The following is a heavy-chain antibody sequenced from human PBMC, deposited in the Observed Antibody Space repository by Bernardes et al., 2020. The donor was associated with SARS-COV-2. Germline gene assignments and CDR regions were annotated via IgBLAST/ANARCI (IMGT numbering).Heavy chain of an antibody. V-gene: IGHV4-34*01. CDR2: INRSGNT. J-gene: IGHJ4*02. CDR3: ARQIGRGNWAFDY. Sequence: SETLSLTCAVYGGAFMGYSWTWIRQPPGTGLAWIGEINRSGNTNYNPSLKSRVTISVDTSKNQFSLRLYSVTGADTAVYYCARQIGRGNWAFDYWGQGTLVTCSS. D-gene: IGHD7-27*01. CDR1: GGAFMGYS.